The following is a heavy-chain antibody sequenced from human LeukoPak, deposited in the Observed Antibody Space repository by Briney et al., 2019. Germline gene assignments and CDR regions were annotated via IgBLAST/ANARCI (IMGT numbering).Heavy chain of an antibody. Sequence: ASVTVSCKASGYTFTSYYMHWVRQAPGQGLEWMGIINPSGGSTSYAQKFQGRVTMTRDTSTSTVYMELSSLRSEDTAVYYCARAPNTYYYDSSGYYYDYWGQGTLVTVSS. D-gene: IGHD3-22*01. J-gene: IGHJ4*02. CDR1: GYTFTSYY. CDR2: INPSGGST. V-gene: IGHV1-46*01. CDR3: ARAPNTYYYDSSGYYYDY.